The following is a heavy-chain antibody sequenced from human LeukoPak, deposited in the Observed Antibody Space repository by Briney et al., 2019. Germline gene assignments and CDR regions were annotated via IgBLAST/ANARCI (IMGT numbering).Heavy chain of an antibody. J-gene: IGHJ4*02. D-gene: IGHD3-10*01. CDR2: ISSSGSSI. Sequence: GGSLRLSCTASGFTFSSYEMNWVRQAPGKGLEWVSYISSSGSSIYYADSVKGRFTISRDNAKNSLYLQMNSLRAEDTAVYHCVRQYYYGSGSYLWAPDYWGQGTLVTVSS. V-gene: IGHV3-48*03. CDR3: VRQYYYGSGSYLWAPDY. CDR1: GFTFSSYE.